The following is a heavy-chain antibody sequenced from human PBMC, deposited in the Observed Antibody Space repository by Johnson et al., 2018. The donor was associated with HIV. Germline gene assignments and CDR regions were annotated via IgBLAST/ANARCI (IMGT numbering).Heavy chain of an antibody. Sequence: VQLVESGGGLVQPGGSLRLSCAASGFTFSRYDMHWVRQATGKGLEWVSAIGTAGDTYYPGSVRGRFTISRDNSKNTLYLQMNSLKTEDTAVYYCTTRTWLDAFDIWGQGTMVTVSS. D-gene: IGHD5-24*01. V-gene: IGHV3-13*01. J-gene: IGHJ3*02. CDR2: IGTAGDT. CDR1: GFTFSRYD. CDR3: TTRTWLDAFDI.